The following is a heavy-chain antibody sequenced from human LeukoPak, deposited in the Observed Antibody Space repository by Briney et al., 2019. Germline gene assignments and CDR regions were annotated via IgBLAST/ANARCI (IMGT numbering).Heavy chain of an antibody. CDR3: ARDVPHNWFDT. J-gene: IGHJ5*02. Sequence: GGSLRLSCAASGITFGNNWMHWVRQGPGKGLVWISRINSDGGGAIYADSVKGRFTVSRDNAKNTLYLQMNSLRAEDTAVCYCARDVPHNWFDTWGQGTLVTVSS. CDR1: GITFGNNW. CDR2: INSDGGGA. V-gene: IGHV3-74*01.